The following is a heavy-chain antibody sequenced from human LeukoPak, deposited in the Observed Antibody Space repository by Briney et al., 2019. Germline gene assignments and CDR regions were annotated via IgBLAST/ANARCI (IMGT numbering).Heavy chain of an antibody. CDR2: ISSSSSTI. J-gene: IGHJ4*02. Sequence: GGSLRLSCAASGFTFSSYNINWVRQAPGKGLEWVSYISSSSSTIYYVESVKGRFTISRDNAKNALYLQMNSLRAEDTAVYYCARAGGGYGYFDYWGQGTLVTVSS. V-gene: IGHV3-48*04. CDR3: ARAGGGYGYFDY. CDR1: GFTFSSYN. D-gene: IGHD3-22*01.